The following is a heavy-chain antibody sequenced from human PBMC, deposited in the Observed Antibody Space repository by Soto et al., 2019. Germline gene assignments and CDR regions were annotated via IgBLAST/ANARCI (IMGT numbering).Heavy chain of an antibody. CDR3: ARGLGRGDC. CDR2: INPNGGGT. J-gene: IGHJ4*02. D-gene: IGHD3-10*01. CDR1: GYTFSSYY. V-gene: IGHV1-46*01. Sequence: QVQLVQSGAEVKKPGASVKVSCTASGYTFSSYYIHWVRQAPGQGLEWIGIINPNGGGTNYAQNVKGRLTVTRDTSMATVYMDLSALTSDDTAMYYCARGLGRGDCWGQGTLVTVSS.